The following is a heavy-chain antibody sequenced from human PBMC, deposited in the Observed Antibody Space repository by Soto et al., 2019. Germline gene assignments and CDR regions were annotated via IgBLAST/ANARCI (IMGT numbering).Heavy chain of an antibody. J-gene: IGHJ5*02. CDR2: TYYRSKWYN. D-gene: IGHD6-19*01. CDR3: ARGLSRQSSGWYEEEASWFDP. V-gene: IGHV6-1*01. CDR1: GDSVSSNSAA. Sequence: SQTLSLTCAISGDSVSSNSAAWNWIRQSPSRGLEWLGRTYYRSKWYNDYAVSVKSRITINPDTSKNQFSLQLNSVTPEDTAVYYCARGLSRQSSGWYEEEASWFDPWGQGTLVTVSS.